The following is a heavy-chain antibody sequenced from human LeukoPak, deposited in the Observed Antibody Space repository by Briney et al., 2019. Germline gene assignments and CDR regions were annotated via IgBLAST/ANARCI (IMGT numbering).Heavy chain of an antibody. D-gene: IGHD3-22*01. V-gene: IGHV1-69*04. J-gene: IGHJ4*02. CDR2: IIPILGIA. CDR3: ARDPHYYDSSGQIGGYFFDH. Sequence: GASVKVSCKASGGTFSSYAISWVRQAPGQGLEWMGRIIPILGIANYVQKFQGRVTITADKSTSTAYMELSSLEDTAVYYCARDPHYYDSSGQIGGYFFDHWGQGALVTVSS. CDR1: GGTFSSYA.